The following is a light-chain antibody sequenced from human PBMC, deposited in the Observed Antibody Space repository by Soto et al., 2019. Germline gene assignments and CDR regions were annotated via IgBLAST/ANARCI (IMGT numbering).Light chain of an antibody. Sequence: EIVLTQSPATLSLSPGERATLSCRASQSVSSYLAWYQQKPGQAPRLLIYDASNRATGIPARFSGSGSGTDFTLTISSLEPADFAVYYSGPLTFRGGTKV. J-gene: IGKJ4*01. CDR2: DAS. CDR1: QSVSSY. CDR3: GPLT. V-gene: IGKV3-11*01.